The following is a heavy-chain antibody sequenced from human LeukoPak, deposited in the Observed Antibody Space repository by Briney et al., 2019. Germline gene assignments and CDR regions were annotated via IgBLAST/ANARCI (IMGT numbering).Heavy chain of an antibody. V-gene: IGHV4-34*01. Sequence: PSETLSLTCAVYGGSFSGYYWSWIRQPPGKGLEWIGEINHSGSTNYNPSLKSRVTISVDTSKNQFSLKLSSVTAADTAVYYCARVHRHTVTTDDYYYMDVWGKGTTVTVSS. D-gene: IGHD4-17*01. J-gene: IGHJ6*03. CDR3: ARVHRHTVTTDDYYYMDV. CDR1: GGSFSGYY. CDR2: INHSGST.